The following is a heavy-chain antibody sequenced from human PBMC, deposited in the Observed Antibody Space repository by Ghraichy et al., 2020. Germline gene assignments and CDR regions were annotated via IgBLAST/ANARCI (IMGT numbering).Heavy chain of an antibody. CDR3: ARRFAYSGSHHP. V-gene: IGHV4-39*01. Sequence: SETLSLTCTVSGASVGSHSFYWGWIRQPPGKGLEWIGYINDSGSTYRNPSLKSRVTMSADTSKNQFSLKLNSVTAANTAVYYCARRFAYSGSHHPWGQGTLVTV. CDR2: INDSGST. CDR1: GASVGSHSFY. J-gene: IGHJ5*02. D-gene: IGHD1-26*01.